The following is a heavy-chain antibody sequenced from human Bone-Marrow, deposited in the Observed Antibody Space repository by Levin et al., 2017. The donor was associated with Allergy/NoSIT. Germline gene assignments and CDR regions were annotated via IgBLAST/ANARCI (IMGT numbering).Heavy chain of an antibody. D-gene: IGHD4-17*01. J-gene: IGHJ3*02. CDR1: GFTFSSYA. Sequence: GGSLRLSCAASGFTFSSYAMSWVRQAPGKGLEWVSAISGSGGSTYYADSVKGRFTISRDNSKNTLYLQMNSLRAEDTAVYYCAKVSVYYGPPNLGGDAFDIWGQGTMVTVSS. V-gene: IGHV3-23*01. CDR3: AKVSVYYGPPNLGGDAFDI. CDR2: ISGSGGST.